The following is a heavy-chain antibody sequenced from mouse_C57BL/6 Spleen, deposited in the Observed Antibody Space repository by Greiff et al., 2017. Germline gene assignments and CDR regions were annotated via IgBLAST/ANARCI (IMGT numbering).Heavy chain of an antibody. CDR2: IDPSDSYT. J-gene: IGHJ3*01. CDR3: ASGEAWFAY. V-gene: IGHV1-59*01. CDR1: GYTFTSYW. Sequence: QVQLQQPGAELVRPGTSVKLSCTASGYTFTSYWMHWVKQRPGQGLEWIGVIDPSDSYTNYTQKFKGKATLTVDTSSSPSYMQLSSLTSEDSAVYYFASGEAWFAYWGQGTLVTVSA.